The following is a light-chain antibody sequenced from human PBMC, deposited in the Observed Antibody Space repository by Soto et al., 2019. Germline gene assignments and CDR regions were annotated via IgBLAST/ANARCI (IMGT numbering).Light chain of an antibody. V-gene: IGKV1D-12*01. CDR1: QGISRW. CDR2: AAS. Sequence: IPLPQSPSSVSASLGYIFTITFLSSQGISRWLAWYQQKPGKAPKLLIYAASSLQSGVQSRFSGSGSGTDFTLTISSLQPEDFATYYCQQANSLPPTFGHGTRLEIK. J-gene: IGKJ5*01. CDR3: QQANSLPPT.